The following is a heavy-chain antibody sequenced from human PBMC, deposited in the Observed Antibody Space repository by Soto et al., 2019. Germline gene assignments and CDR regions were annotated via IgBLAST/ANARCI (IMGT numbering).Heavy chain of an antibody. Sequence: PSETLSLTCSVSGGSSSSYYLSWIRQHPGKGLEWIGYIYYSGSTNYNPSLKSRVTISVDTSKNQFSLKLSSVTAADTAVYYCARHGYCSGGSCYRGTDFDYWGQGTLVTVSS. J-gene: IGHJ4*02. CDR2: IYYSGST. CDR3: ARHGYCSGGSCYRGTDFDY. D-gene: IGHD2-15*01. V-gene: IGHV4-59*08. CDR1: GGSSSSYY.